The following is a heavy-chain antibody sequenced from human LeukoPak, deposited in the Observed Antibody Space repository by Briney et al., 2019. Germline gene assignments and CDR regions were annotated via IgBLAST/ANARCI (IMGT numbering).Heavy chain of an antibody. CDR3: GSINSQASG. V-gene: IGHV1-69*04. J-gene: IGHJ4*02. CDR2: IIPILGIA. Sequence: SVKVSCKASGGTFSSYAISWVRPPPGQGLAWMGRIIPILGIANYAQKFQGRVTITADKYTSTAYMELSSLRSEDTAVYYCGSINSQASGWGQGTLVTVSS. D-gene: IGHD1-14*01. CDR1: GGTFSSYA.